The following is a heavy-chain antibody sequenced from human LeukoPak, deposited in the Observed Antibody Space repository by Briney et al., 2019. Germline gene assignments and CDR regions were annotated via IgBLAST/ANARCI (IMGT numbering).Heavy chain of an antibody. D-gene: IGHD1-26*01. J-gene: IGHJ4*02. Sequence: GGSLRLSCAASGFTFSNAWMSWVRQAPGKGLEWVSVIYSGGSTYYADSVKGRFTISRDNSKNTLYLQMNSLRAEDTAVYYCASRGEFGSLFDYWGQGTLVTVSS. CDR3: ASRGEFGSLFDY. CDR2: IYSGGST. V-gene: IGHV3-66*01. CDR1: GFTFSNAW.